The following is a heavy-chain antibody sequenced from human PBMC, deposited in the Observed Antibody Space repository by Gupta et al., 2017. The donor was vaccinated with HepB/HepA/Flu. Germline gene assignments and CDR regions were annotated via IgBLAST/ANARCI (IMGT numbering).Heavy chain of an antibody. D-gene: IGHD2-15*01. CDR3: ARDGSSVYNYFDP. V-gene: IGHV4-31*03. Sequence: QVQLQESGPGLVKPSQTLSLTCPVSGAPITSGGYYWTWIRQHPGKVLEWIGYIYYTGGTYYNPSLESRVTMSADTSKNQFSLKLTSVTAADTAVYYCARDGSSVYNYFDPWGQGTLVTVSS. CDR1: GAPITSGGYY. J-gene: IGHJ5*02. CDR2: IYYTGGT.